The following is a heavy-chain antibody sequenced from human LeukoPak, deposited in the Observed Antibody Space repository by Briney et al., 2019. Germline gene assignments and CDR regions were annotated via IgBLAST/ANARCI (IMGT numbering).Heavy chain of an antibody. CDR2: IGTGGDT. V-gene: IGHV3-13*01. J-gene: IGHJ4*02. CDR1: GFTFSSYD. D-gene: IGHD3-22*01. CDR3: ARGQDYYDSSDIRDFDY. Sequence: GGSLRLSCAASGFTFSSYDMHWVRHATGEGLEWVSGIGTGGDTYYPGSVKGRFTISRENAKNSLYLQMNSLRAGDTAVYYCARGQDYYDSSDIRDFDYWGQGILVTVSS.